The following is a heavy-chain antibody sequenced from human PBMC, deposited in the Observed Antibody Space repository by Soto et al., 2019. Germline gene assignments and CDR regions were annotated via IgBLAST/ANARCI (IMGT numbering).Heavy chain of an antibody. J-gene: IGHJ3*01. D-gene: IGHD3-3*02. CDR3: VARHVWRRPWPEGSIDF. V-gene: IGHV4-4*02. CDR2: ISHSGST. CDR1: DDSINSSHW. Sequence: SETLSLTCAVSDDSINSSHWWNWVRQPPEKGLEWIGQISHSGSTTYNPSLTSRVTISVDKSKNHFSLTLTSVTAADTAVYYCVARHVWRRPWPEGSIDFWG.